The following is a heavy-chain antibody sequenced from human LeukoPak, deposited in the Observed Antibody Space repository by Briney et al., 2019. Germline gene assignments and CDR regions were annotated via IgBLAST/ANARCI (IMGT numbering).Heavy chain of an antibody. CDR2: IKQDGSEK. V-gene: IGHV3-7*01. CDR3: ARKEASSYDFWSGYYKLGGAFDI. Sequence: GGSLRLSCAASGFTFSSYWMSWVRQAPGKGLEWVANIKQDGSEKYYADSVKGRFTISRDNSKNTLYLQMNSLRAEDTAVYYCARKEASSYDFWSGYYKLGGAFDIWGQGTMVTVSS. CDR1: GFTFSSYW. J-gene: IGHJ3*02. D-gene: IGHD3-3*01.